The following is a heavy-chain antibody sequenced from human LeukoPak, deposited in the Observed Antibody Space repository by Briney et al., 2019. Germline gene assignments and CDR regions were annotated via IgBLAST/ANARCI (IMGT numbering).Heavy chain of an antibody. V-gene: IGHV3-9*01. J-gene: IGHJ4*02. D-gene: IGHD3-10*01. Sequence: GGSLRLSCAASGFTFDNYAMHWVRQAPGKGLEWVSGISWNSRSIDYADSVKGRFTISRDYAKNSLYLQMNSLRAEDTAVYYCAKDKRYYTIPGGYYWGQGTLVTVSS. CDR2: ISWNSRSI. CDR3: AKDKRYYTIPGGYY. CDR1: GFTFDNYA.